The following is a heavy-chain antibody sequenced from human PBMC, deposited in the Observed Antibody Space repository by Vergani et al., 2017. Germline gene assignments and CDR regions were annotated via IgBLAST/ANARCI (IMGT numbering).Heavy chain of an antibody. Sequence: QLQLQESGPGLVKPSETLSLTCTVSGGSISSSSYYWGWIRQPPGKGLEWIGSIYYSGSTNYNPSLKSRVTISVDTSKNQFSLKLSSVTAADTAVYYCAGRRRYCSSTSCYGALDPWGQGTLVTVSS. D-gene: IGHD2-2*01. CDR1: GGSISSSSYY. CDR2: IYYSGST. J-gene: IGHJ5*02. CDR3: AGRRRYCSSTSCYGALDP. V-gene: IGHV4-39*07.